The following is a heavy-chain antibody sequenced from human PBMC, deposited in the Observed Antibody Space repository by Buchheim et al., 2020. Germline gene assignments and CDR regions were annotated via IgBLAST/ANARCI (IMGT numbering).Heavy chain of an antibody. D-gene: IGHD4-17*01. V-gene: IGHV4-31*03. J-gene: IGHJ4*02. CDR3: ARDRGAHDFGPIDY. CDR1: VISINNGTFY. Sequence: QVQLQESGPGLVKPSQTLSLTCTVSVISINNGTFYWSWIRQHPGKVLEWIGYVYYTGRAYSNPSLTSRVSISVDTSQTQFSLNLASVTAADTAVYYCARDRGAHDFGPIDYWGQGAL. CDR2: VYYTGRA.